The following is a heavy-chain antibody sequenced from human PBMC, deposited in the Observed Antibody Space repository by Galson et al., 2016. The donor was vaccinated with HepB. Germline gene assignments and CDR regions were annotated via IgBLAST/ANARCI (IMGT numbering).Heavy chain of an antibody. CDR3: ARDFGYCSSTSCYKGGLFYYYGMDV. CDR1: GFTFSTYN. CDR2: ISNSNSYI. D-gene: IGHD2-2*02. V-gene: IGHV3-21*01. Sequence: SLRLSCAASGFTFSTYNMNWVRQAPGKGLERVSSISNSNSYIYYTDSVTGRFTLSRDNAKNSLYLQMNSLRAEDTAVYYCARDFGYCSSTSCYKGGLFYYYGMDVWGQGTTVTVSS. J-gene: IGHJ6*02.